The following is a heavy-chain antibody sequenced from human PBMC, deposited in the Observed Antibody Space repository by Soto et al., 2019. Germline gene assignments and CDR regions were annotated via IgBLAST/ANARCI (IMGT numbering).Heavy chain of an antibody. J-gene: IGHJ4*02. CDR1: GFTFTRYS. Sequence: GGSLRLSCAASGFTFTRYSMXWVRQAPGKGLEWVSSISSTTNYIYYGDSMKGRFTISRDNAKNSLYLEMNSLRAEDTAVYYCARESEDLTSNFDYWGQGTLVTVSS. CDR2: ISSTTNYI. CDR3: ARESEDLTSNFDY. V-gene: IGHV3-21*06.